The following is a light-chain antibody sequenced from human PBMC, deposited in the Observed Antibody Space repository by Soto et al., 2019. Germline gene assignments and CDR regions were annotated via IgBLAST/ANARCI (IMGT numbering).Light chain of an antibody. CDR3: QQYNDWPPWT. CDR1: QTVYSN. CDR2: GAS. V-gene: IGKV3-15*01. J-gene: IGKJ1*01. Sequence: IVMTQSPATLSVSPGERATLSCRASQTVYSNLAWYQQKPGQAPRLLIYGASARATGIPARFSGSGSGTEFTLTISSLQSEDFAVYYCQQYNDWPPWTFGQGTKVDIK.